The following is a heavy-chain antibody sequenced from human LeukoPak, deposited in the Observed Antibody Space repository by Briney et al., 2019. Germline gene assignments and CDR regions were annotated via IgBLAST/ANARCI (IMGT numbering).Heavy chain of an antibody. D-gene: IGHD1-26*01. CDR2: IYSGGST. CDR1: GFTFDDYG. J-gene: IGHJ5*02. V-gene: IGHV3-53*01. CDR3: AREFGADP. Sequence: PGGSLRLSCAASGFTFDDYGMSWVRQAPGKGLEWVSVIYSGGSTYYADSVKGRFTISRDNSKNTLYLQMNSLRAEDTAVYYCAREFGADPWGQGTLVTVSS.